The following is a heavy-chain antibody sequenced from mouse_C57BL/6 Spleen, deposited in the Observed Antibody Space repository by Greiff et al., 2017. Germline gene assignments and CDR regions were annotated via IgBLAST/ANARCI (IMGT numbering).Heavy chain of an antibody. Sequence: VQLQQSGAELVKPGASVKLSCTASGYTFTSYWMHWVKQRPGQGLEWIGMIHPNSGSTNYNEKFKSKATLTVDKSSSTAYMQLSSLTSEDSAVYYCARFFTTVVANYFDYWGQGTTLTVSS. CDR2: IHPNSGST. CDR3: ARFFTTVVANYFDY. V-gene: IGHV1-64*01. D-gene: IGHD1-1*01. J-gene: IGHJ2*01. CDR1: GYTFTSYW.